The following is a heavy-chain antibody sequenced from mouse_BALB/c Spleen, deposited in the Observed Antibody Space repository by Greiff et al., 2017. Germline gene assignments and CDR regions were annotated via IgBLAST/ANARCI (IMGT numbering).Heavy chain of an antibody. CDR1: GFTFSSFG. J-gene: IGHJ4*01. D-gene: IGHD2-4*01. V-gene: IGHV5-17*02. Sequence: DVKLVESGGGLVQPGGSRKLSCAASGFTFSSFGMHWVRQAPEKGLEWVAYISSGSSTIYYADTVKGRFTISRDNPKNTLFLQMTSLRSEDTAMYYCASRLRRWYYAMDYWGQGTSVTVSS. CDR2: ISSGSSTI. CDR3: ASRLRRWYYAMDY.